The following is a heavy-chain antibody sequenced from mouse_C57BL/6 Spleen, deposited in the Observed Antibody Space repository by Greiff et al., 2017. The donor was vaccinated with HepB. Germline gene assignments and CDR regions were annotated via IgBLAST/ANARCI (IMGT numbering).Heavy chain of an antibody. CDR2: IDPSDSYT. CDR3: ARGFLDY. J-gene: IGHJ2*01. CDR1: GYTFTSYW. V-gene: IGHV1-50*01. Sequence: QVQLQHPGAELVKPGASVKLSCKASGYTFTSYWMQWVKQRPGQGLEWIGEIDPSDSYTNYNQKFKGKATLTVDTSSSTAYMQLSSLTSEDSAVYYCARGFLDYWGQGTTLTVSS.